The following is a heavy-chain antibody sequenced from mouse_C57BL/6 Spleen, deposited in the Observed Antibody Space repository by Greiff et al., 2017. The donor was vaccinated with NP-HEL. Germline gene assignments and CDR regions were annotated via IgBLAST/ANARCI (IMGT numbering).Heavy chain of an antibody. J-gene: IGHJ2*01. V-gene: IGHV5-6*01. Sequence: EVHLVESGGDLVKPGGSLKLSCAASGFTFSSYGMSWVRQTPDKRLEWVATISSGGSYTYYPDSVKGRFTISRDNAKNTLYLQMSSLKSEDTAMYYCARHLITTGGYFDYWGQGTTLTVSS. CDR3: ARHLITTGGYFDY. D-gene: IGHD1-1*01. CDR2: ISSGGSYT. CDR1: GFTFSSYG.